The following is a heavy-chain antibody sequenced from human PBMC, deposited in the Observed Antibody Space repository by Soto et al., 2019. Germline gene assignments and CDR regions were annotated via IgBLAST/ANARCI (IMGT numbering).Heavy chain of an antibody. J-gene: IGHJ3*02. D-gene: IGHD6-19*01. V-gene: IGHV3-7*05. CDR1: GLTFSRYW. Sequence: GGSLRLSCAASGLTFSRYWMTWVRQAPGKGLEWVANIKEDGSQKYYVDSVKGRFTISRDNAKNSMYLQMNSLRVEDTAVYYCATRGGVYSSDWYGALDIWGQGTMVTVSS. CDR2: IKEDGSQK. CDR3: ATRGGVYSSDWYGALDI.